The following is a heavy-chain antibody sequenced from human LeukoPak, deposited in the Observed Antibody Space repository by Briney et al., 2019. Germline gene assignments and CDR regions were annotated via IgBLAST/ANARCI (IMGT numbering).Heavy chain of an antibody. CDR2: IIPIFGTA. D-gene: IGHD3-22*01. J-gene: IGHJ5*02. Sequence: ASVKVSFKASVGTFSSYAISWVRQAPGQALEWMGRIIPIFGTANYAQKFQGRVTITTDESTSTAYMELSSLRSEDTAVYYCARDSPYYYDSSPNWFDPWGQGTLVTVSS. V-gene: IGHV1-69*05. CDR1: VGTFSSYA. CDR3: ARDSPYYYDSSPNWFDP.